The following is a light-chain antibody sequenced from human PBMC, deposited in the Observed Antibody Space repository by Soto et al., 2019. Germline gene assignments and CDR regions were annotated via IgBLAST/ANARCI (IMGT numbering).Light chain of an antibody. V-gene: IGKV3-15*01. CDR3: QHYNNWPFS. J-gene: IGKJ2*01. Sequence: IVMTHSPATLSVAPGERATLSCRSSQSVSSNLAWYQQKPGQAPTLLIFGASARATGIPARFSGSASGTEFTLPISSLQSEDFAVYYCQHYNNWPFSFGQGTKV. CDR2: GAS. CDR1: QSVSSN.